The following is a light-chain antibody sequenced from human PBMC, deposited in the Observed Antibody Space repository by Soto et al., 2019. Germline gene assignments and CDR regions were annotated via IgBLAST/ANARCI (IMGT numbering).Light chain of an antibody. J-gene: IGKJ4*01. Sequence: DIQMTQSPSSLSASVGDRVTITCQASQDISNYLNWYQQKPGKAPKLLIYDASNLETGVPSRFSGRGSGTDVTFTISSLQPEDIATYYCQQYANLPLTFGGGTKVEIK. CDR3: QQYANLPLT. V-gene: IGKV1-33*01. CDR2: DAS. CDR1: QDISNY.